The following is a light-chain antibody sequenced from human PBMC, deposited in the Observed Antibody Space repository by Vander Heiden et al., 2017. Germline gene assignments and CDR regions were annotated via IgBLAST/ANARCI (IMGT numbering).Light chain of an antibody. Sequence: EIVLTQSPGTLSLSPGERATLSCRASQSVSSSYLAWYQQKPGQAPRLLIYGASSRATGIPDRVSGSGYGTDLTLTISRLEPEDCAVYYCQQYGSSPPAWTFGQGTKVEIK. CDR2: GAS. CDR1: QSVSSSY. J-gene: IGKJ1*01. V-gene: IGKV3-20*01. CDR3: QQYGSSPPAWT.